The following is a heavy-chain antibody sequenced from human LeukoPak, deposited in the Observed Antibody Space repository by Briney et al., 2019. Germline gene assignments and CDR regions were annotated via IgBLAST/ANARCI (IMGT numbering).Heavy chain of an antibody. Sequence: GGSLRLSCEAAGFTLIGYGMHWVRQAAGKGLEWVAGISYDGSNQYYTDSVKGRFTISRDNSKNTLYLQMNSLRPEDTAVYYCAKPRGGDSWAFDFWGQGTMVTVSS. CDR1: GFTLIGYG. D-gene: IGHD2-21*02. CDR3: AKPRGGDSWAFDF. J-gene: IGHJ3*01. CDR2: ISYDGSNQ. V-gene: IGHV3-30*18.